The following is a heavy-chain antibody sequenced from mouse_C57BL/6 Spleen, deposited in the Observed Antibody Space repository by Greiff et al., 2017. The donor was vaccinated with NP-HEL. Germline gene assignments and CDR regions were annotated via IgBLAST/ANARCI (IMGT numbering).Heavy chain of an antibody. CDR1: GYTFTDYY. D-gene: IGHD1-1*01. V-gene: IGHV1-75*01. CDR3: ARRDYGSSYGYAMDY. CDR2: IFPGSGST. J-gene: IGHJ4*01. Sequence: VKLMESGPELVKPGASVKISCKASGYTFTDYYINWVKQRPGQGLEWIGWIFPGSGSTYYNEKFKGKATLTVDKSSSTAYMLLSSLTSEDSAVYFCARRDYGSSYGYAMDYWGQGTSVTVSS.